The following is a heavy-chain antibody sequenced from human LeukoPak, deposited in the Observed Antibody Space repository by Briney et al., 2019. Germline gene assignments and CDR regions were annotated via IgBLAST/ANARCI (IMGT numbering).Heavy chain of an antibody. V-gene: IGHV3-21*04. CDR2: ITTSSSYI. CDR1: GFTFSSYS. D-gene: IGHD1-26*01. CDR3: AKDLGATTYYFDS. J-gene: IGHJ4*02. Sequence: GGSLRLSCAASGFTFSSYSMNWVRRAPGKGLEWVSCITTSSSYIYYADSVKGRFTISRDNAKNSLYLQMNSLRAEDTALYYCAKDLGATTYYFDSWGQGTLVTVSS.